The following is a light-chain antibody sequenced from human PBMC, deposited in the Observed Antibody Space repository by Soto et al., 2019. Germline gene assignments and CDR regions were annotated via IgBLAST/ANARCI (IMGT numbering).Light chain of an antibody. J-gene: IGKJ4*01. Sequence: DIQMTQSPSTLSASVGDRVTITCRASQSISSWLAWYQQKPGKAPKLLIYKASSLEGGVPSRFRGRGSGTDFTLTISSLQPDDFATYYCQQYHSYSLTYGGGTKFYIK. CDR3: QQYHSYSLT. CDR1: QSISSW. V-gene: IGKV1-5*03. CDR2: KAS.